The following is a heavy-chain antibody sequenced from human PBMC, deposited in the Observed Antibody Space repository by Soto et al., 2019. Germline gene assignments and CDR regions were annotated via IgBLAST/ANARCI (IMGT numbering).Heavy chain of an antibody. Sequence: EVQLVESGGGLVQPGGSLRLSCAASGFTFSSYWMSWVRQAPGKGLEWVANIKQDGSEKYYVDSVKGRFTISRDNAKNSLYLEMNSLRAEATAVYYFAREGDIAARMDVWGQGTKVTVSS. CDR1: GFTFSSYW. V-gene: IGHV3-7*05. J-gene: IGHJ6*02. CDR2: IKQDGSEK. CDR3: AREGDIAARMDV. D-gene: IGHD6-6*01.